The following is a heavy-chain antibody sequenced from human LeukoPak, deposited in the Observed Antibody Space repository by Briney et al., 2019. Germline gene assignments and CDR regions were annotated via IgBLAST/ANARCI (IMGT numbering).Heavy chain of an antibody. CDR3: ARGAASSSDDYYYYMDV. CDR1: GGTFSSYT. D-gene: IGHD6-6*01. Sequence: ASVKVSCKASGGTFSSYTISWVRQAPGQGLEWMGRIIPILGIANYAQKFQGRVTITADKSTSTAYMELSSLRSEDTAVYYCARGAASSSDDYYYYMDVWGKGTTVTGSS. J-gene: IGHJ6*03. V-gene: IGHV1-69*02. CDR2: IIPILGIA.